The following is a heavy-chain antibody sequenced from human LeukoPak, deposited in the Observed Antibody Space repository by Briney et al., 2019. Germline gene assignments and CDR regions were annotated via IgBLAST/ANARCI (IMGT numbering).Heavy chain of an antibody. J-gene: IGHJ6*02. CDR1: GGSISSYY. V-gene: IGHV4-59*08. CDR3: ARRSIVLSSGSYYYYYGMDV. CDR2: IYYSGST. Sequence: SETLSLTCTVSGGSISSYYWSWIRQPPGKGLGWIGYIYYSGSTNYNPSLKSRVTISVDTSKNQFSLKLSSVTAADTAVYYCARRSIVLSSGSYYYYYGMDVWGQGTTVTVSS. D-gene: IGHD1-26*01.